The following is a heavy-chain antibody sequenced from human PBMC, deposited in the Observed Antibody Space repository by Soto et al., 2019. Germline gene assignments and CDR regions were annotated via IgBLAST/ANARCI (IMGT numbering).Heavy chain of an antibody. CDR3: ASPLNYDSSGYPPGLDY. CDR2: INHSGST. CDR1: GGSFSGYY. J-gene: IGHJ4*02. Sequence: PSETLSLTCAVYGGSFSGYYWSWIRQPPGKGLEWIGEINHSGSTNYNPSLKSRVTISVDTSKNQFSLKLSSVTAADTAVYYCASPLNYDSSGYPPGLDYWGQGTPVTVSS. D-gene: IGHD3-22*01. V-gene: IGHV4-34*01.